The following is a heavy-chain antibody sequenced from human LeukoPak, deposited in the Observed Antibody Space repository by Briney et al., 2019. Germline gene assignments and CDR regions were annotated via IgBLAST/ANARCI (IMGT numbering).Heavy chain of an antibody. V-gene: IGHV3-7*04. CDR2: IKQDGSEK. CDR3: ARDGQQLGF. CDR1: GFTFSSYW. J-gene: IGHJ4*02. Sequence: GGCLRLSCVASGFTFSSYWMSWVRPAPGKGLAWVANIKQDGSEKYYVDSVKGRFTISRDDAKNSLYLQMNSLRVEDTAVYYCARDGQQLGFWGQGTLVIVSS. D-gene: IGHD6-13*01.